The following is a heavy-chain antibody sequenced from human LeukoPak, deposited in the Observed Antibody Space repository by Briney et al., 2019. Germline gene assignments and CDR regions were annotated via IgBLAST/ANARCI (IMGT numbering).Heavy chain of an antibody. CDR3: ARVPGRPADVFDH. Sequence: SETLSLTWAVYGGSLSGYSWSWIRQPPGKGLEWIGEINHSGSTNYNPSLKGGATISADTSRNQCSCKLSAGTPADTTFFYFARVPGRPADVFDHWGQGTLVTVSS. CDR1: GGSLSGYS. D-gene: IGHD2-2*01. J-gene: IGHJ4*02. V-gene: IGHV4-34*01. CDR2: INHSGST.